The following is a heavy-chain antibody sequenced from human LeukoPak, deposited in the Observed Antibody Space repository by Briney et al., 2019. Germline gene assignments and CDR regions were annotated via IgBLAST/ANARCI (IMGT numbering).Heavy chain of an antibody. CDR1: GYTFTGYY. CDR2: INPNSGGT. CDR3: ARGDSIAAAVSAP. J-gene: IGHJ5*02. V-gene: IGHV1-2*02. D-gene: IGHD6-13*01. Sequence: ASVKVSCKASGYTFTGYYMHWVRQAPGRGLEWMGWINPNSGGTNYAQKFQGRVTMTRDTSISTAYMELSRLRSDDTAVYYCARGDSIAAAVSAPWGQGTLVTVSS.